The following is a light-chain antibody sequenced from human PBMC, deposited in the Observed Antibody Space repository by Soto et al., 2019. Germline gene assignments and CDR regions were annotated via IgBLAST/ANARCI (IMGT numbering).Light chain of an antibody. J-gene: IGKJ3*01. CDR3: QQYDSSPFT. CDR2: GAS. V-gene: IGKV3-20*01. CDR1: QSVSSSY. Sequence: EIVLTQSPDTLSLSPGERATLSCRASQSVSSSYLAWYQQKPGQAPRLLIYGASSRATGIPDSFSGSGSGTDFTLTISRLEPEDFAVYYCQQYDSSPFTFGPGTKVDI.